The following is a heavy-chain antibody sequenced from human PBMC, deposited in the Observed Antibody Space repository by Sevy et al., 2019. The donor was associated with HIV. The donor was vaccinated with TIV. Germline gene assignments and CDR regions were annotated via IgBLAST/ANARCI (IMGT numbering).Heavy chain of an antibody. Sequence: GGSLRLSCAASGFTFSSYAMNWVRQAPGKGLEWVSSINAISSNIYYADSVKGRFTISRDNAENSLYLQMNSVRAEDTAVYYCAKDQGDYVWGTFRDYWGQGTLVTVSS. CDR2: INAISSNI. CDR3: AKDQGDYVWGTFRDY. J-gene: IGHJ4*02. CDR1: GFTFSSYA. D-gene: IGHD3-16*02. V-gene: IGHV3-21*04.